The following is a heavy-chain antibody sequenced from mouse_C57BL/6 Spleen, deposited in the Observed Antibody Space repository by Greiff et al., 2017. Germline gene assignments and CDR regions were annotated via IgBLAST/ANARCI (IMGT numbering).Heavy chain of an antibody. V-gene: IGHV1-54*01. CDR1: GYAFTNYL. D-gene: IGHD2-4*01. CDR2: INPGSGGT. Sequence: QVQLQQSGAELVRPGTSVKVSCKASGYAFTNYLIEWVKQRPGKGLEWIGVINPGSGGTNYNEKFKGKATLTADKSSSTAYMQLSSLTSADSAVYYCAGSGDYDRYFDVWGTGTTVTVSS. CDR3: AGSGDYDRYFDV. J-gene: IGHJ1*03.